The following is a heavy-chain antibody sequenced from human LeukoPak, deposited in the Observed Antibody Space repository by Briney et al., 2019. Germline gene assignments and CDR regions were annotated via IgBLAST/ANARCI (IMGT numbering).Heavy chain of an antibody. J-gene: IGHJ4*02. CDR1: GITLSNYG. CDR2: ISDSGGST. V-gene: IGHV3-23*01. D-gene: IGHD3-10*01. CDR3: AKRGVVIRVFLVGFHKEAYYFDS. Sequence: PGGSLRLSCAVSGITLSNYGMSWVRQAPGKGLKWVAGISDSGGSTKYADSVKGRFTISRDNPKNTLSLQMSSLRAEDTAVYFCAKRGVVIRVFLVGFHKEAYYFDSWGRGALVTVSS.